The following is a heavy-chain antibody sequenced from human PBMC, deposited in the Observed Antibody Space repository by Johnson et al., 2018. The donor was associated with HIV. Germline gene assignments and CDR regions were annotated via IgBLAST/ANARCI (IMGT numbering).Heavy chain of an antibody. V-gene: IGHV3-30*18. CDR3: AKGGIATRFFDI. CDR1: GFTFSSYG. CDR2: ISYDGNNK. J-gene: IGHJ3*02. D-gene: IGHD6-6*01. Sequence: VQLLESGGGVVQPGRSLRLSCAASGFTFSSYGMLWVRQAPGKGLEWVAVISYDGNNKYYADSVKGRFTISRDNSKNTLYLQMNSLRAEDTALYYCAKGGIATRFFDIWGQGTMVTVSS.